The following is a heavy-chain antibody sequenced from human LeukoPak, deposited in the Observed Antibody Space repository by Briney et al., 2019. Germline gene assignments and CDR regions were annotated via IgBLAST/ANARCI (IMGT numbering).Heavy chain of an antibody. CDR3: ARDLDSYNYGPLNY. J-gene: IGHJ4*02. CDR1: GYTYSAYD. D-gene: IGHD5-24*01. Sequence: ASVKVSCKASGYTYSAYDMHWVRQAPGQGLDWMGWINPKSGDTKYAQKFQGRVTMTRDTSISTVCMEVSSLRSDDTALYYCARDLDSYNYGPLNYWGQGTLVTVSS. CDR2: INPKSGDT. V-gene: IGHV1-2*02.